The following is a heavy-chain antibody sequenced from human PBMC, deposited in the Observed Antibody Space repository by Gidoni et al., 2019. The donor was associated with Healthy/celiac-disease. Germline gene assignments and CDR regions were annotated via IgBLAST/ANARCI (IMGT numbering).Heavy chain of an antibody. V-gene: IGHV2-5*02. CDR1: GFSLSTSGLG. CDR3: AHRRDNWNYKAYNWFDP. CDR2: IYWDDDK. D-gene: IGHD1-7*01. J-gene: IGHJ5*02. Sequence: QLPLKASGPTLVTPTQTLPLTCPFSGFSLSTSGLGVGWIRQPPGKALEWLALIYWDDDKRYSPSLKSRLTITKDTSKKQVVLTMTNMDPVDTATYYCAHRRDNWNYKAYNWFDPWGQGTLVTVSS.